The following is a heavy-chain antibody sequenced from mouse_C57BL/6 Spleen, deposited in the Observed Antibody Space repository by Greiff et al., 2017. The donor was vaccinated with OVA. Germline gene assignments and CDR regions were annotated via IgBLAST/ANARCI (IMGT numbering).Heavy chain of an antibody. D-gene: IGHD1-1*02. J-gene: IGHJ4*01. V-gene: IGHV1-19*01. CDR3: ARRLSYYAMDY. CDR2: INPYNGGT. CDR1: GYTFTDYY. Sequence: EVQLQQSGPVLVKPGASVKMSCKASGYTFTDYYMNWVKQSHGKSLEWIGVINPYNGGTSYNQKFKGKATLTVDKSSSTAYMELNSLTSEDSAVYYCARRLSYYAMDYWGQGTSVTVSS.